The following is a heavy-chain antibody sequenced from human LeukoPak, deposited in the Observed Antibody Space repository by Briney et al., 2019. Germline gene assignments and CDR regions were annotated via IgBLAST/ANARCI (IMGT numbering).Heavy chain of an antibody. Sequence: GGSLRLSCAASGFTFSSYAMYWVRQAPGKGLEWVAVISYDGSNKYYADSVKGRFTISRDNAKNSLYLQMNSLRAEDTAVYYCARVGGAPTILKDWLRRYYFDYWGQGTLVTVSS. V-gene: IGHV3-30-3*01. D-gene: IGHD5-12*01. CDR3: ARVGGAPTILKDWLRRYYFDY. CDR2: ISYDGSNK. J-gene: IGHJ4*02. CDR1: GFTFSSYA.